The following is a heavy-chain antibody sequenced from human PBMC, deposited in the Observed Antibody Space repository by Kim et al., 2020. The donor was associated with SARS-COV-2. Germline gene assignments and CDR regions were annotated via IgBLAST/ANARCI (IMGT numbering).Heavy chain of an antibody. D-gene: IGHD5-12*01. CDR3: AKVGGNDLMAYYFDL. Sequence: GGSLRLSCVASGFIFEDYAMHWIRQRPGKGLEWISSISWNSGMMGYVDSVKGRFTISRDNAKNSLYLHMDSLRPEDTALYFCAKVGGNDLMAYYFDLWGQGTLVTVSS. V-gene: IGHV3-9*01. CDR1: GFIFEDYA. J-gene: IGHJ4*02. CDR2: ISWNSGMM.